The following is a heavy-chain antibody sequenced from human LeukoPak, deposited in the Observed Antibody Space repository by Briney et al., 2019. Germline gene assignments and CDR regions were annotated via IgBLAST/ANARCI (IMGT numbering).Heavy chain of an antibody. D-gene: IGHD5-12*01. Sequence: PGGSLRLSCAASGFTLSSYEMNWVRQAPGKGLEWVSYISSSGSTVYYADSVKGRFTISRDNAKNSLYLQMNSLRAEDTAVYYCARRSGYDGSFDYWGQGTLVTVSS. CDR2: ISSSGSTV. CDR1: GFTLSSYE. V-gene: IGHV3-48*03. J-gene: IGHJ4*02. CDR3: ARRSGYDGSFDY.